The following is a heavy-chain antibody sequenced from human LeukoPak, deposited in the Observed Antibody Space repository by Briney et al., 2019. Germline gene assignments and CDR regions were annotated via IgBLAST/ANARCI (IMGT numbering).Heavy chain of an antibody. J-gene: IGHJ4*02. CDR3: ARANPPGAFDY. CDR1: GGSISTYY. CDR2: IYNTGTT. Sequence: SETLSLTCTVSGGSISTYYWSWNRQPAGKGLEWIGRIYNTGTTNRNPSLKSRVTMSVDTSKNQFSLKLSSVTAADTAVYYCARANPPGAFDYWGQGTLVTVSS. V-gene: IGHV4-4*07.